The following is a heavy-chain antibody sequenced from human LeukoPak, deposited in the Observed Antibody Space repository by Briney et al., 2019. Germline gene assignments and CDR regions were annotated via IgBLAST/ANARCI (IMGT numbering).Heavy chain of an antibody. J-gene: IGHJ6*03. CDR3: ARDPYSGSYGPYYYYMDV. V-gene: IGHV3-21*06. D-gene: IGHD1-26*01. CDR1: GFTFSSYN. Sequence: GGSLRLSCAASGFTFSSYNMNWVRQAPGKGPEWVSSITSSSSYIYYADSVKGQFTISRDNAKNSLYLQMDSLRVEDTAVYYCARDPYSGSYGPYYYYMDVWGEGTTVTISS. CDR2: ITSSSSYI.